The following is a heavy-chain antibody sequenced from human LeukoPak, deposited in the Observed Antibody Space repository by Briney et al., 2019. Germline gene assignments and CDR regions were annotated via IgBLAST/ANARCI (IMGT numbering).Heavy chain of an antibody. Sequence: GGSLRLSCAASGFTFNSYALHWVRQAPGKGLEWVAIISSDGSNKYYADSVKGRFTISRDNSKNTLYLQMNSLRAEDTAVYYCARDRYSSGWYGDFDCWGQGTLVTVSS. D-gene: IGHD6-19*01. V-gene: IGHV3-30-3*01. CDR1: GFTFNSYA. CDR2: ISSDGSNK. CDR3: ARDRYSSGWYGDFDC. J-gene: IGHJ4*02.